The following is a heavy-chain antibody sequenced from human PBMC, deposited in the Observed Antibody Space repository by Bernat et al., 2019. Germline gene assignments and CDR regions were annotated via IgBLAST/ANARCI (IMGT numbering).Heavy chain of an antibody. Sequence: EVQLVESGGGLVQPGGSLRLSCAASGFTFSSYAMHWVRQAPGKGLEYVSAISSNGGSTYYANSVKGRFTISRDNSKNTLYLQMGSLRAEDMAVYYCARTRPSGYDLGYWGQGTLVTVSS. J-gene: IGHJ4*02. CDR1: GFTFSSYA. D-gene: IGHD5-12*01. CDR3: ARTRPSGYDLGY. CDR2: ISSNGGST. V-gene: IGHV3-64*01.